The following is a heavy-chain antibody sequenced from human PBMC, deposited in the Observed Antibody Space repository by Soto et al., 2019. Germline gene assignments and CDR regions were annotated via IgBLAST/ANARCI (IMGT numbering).Heavy chain of an antibody. J-gene: IGHJ3*02. CDR3: ATVNYGDYDDAFDI. D-gene: IGHD4-17*01. V-gene: IGHV1-24*01. CDR2: FDPEDGET. Sequence: ASVKVSCKVSGYTLTELSMHWVRQAPGKGLEWMGGFDPEDGETIYAQKFQGRVTMTEDTSTDTAYMELSSLSSEDTAVYYCATVNYGDYDDAFDIWGQGTMVTVSS. CDR1: GYTLTELS.